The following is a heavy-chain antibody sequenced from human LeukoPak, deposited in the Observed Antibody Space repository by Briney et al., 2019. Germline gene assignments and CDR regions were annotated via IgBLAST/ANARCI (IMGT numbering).Heavy chain of an antibody. CDR1: GFTFDDYA. Sequence: PGGSLRLSCAASGFTFDDYAMHWVRQAPGKGLEWVSGISWNSGSIGYADSVKGRFTISRDNAKNSLYLQMNSLRAEDMALYYCAKAIGYCSGGSCSLGFDYWGQGTLVTVSS. J-gene: IGHJ4*02. CDR3: AKAIGYCSGGSCSLGFDY. CDR2: ISWNSGSI. V-gene: IGHV3-9*03. D-gene: IGHD2-15*01.